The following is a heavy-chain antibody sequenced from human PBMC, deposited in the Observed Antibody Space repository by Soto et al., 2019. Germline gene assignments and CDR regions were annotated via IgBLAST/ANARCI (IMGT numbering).Heavy chain of an antibody. CDR1: GYTFTSYA. V-gene: IGHV1-3*01. Sequence: GASVKVSCKASGYTFTSYAMHWVRQAPGQRLGWMGWINAGNGNTKYSQKFQGRVTITRDTSASTAYMELSSLRSEDTAMYYRARLSRRVISLYIRPWVYDSSGVSWGQGTLVTVSS. CDR3: ARLSRRVISLYIRPWVYDSSGVS. J-gene: IGHJ5*02. D-gene: IGHD3-22*01. CDR2: INAGNGNT.